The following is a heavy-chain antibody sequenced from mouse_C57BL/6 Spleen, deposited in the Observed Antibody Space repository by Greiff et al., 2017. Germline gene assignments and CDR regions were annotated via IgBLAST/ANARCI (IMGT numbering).Heavy chain of an antibody. J-gene: IGHJ3*01. CDR3: ARPYYCGSSPWFAY. D-gene: IGHD1-1*01. CDR2: ILPGSGST. V-gene: IGHV1-9*01. CDR1: GYTFTGYW. Sequence: VQLQQSGAELMKPGASVKLSCKATGYTFTGYWIEWVKQRPGHGLEWIGEILPGSGSTNYNEKFKGKATFTADTSSNTAYMQLSSLTTGDSAIYYCARPYYCGSSPWFAYWGQGTLVTVSA.